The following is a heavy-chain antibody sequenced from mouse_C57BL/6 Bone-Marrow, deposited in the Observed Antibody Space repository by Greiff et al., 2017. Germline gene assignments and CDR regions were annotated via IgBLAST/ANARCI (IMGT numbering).Heavy chain of an antibody. CDR1: GYTFTSYW. V-gene: IGHV1-50*01. Sequence: QVQLQQPGAELVKPGASVKLSCKASGYTFTSYWMQWVKQRPGQGLEWIGEIDPSDSYTNYNQKFKGKATWTVDTSSSTAYMQLSSLTSEDSAVYYCARNWDDYWGQGTTLTVSS. CDR3: ARNWDDY. D-gene: IGHD4-1*01. CDR2: IDPSDSYT. J-gene: IGHJ2*01.